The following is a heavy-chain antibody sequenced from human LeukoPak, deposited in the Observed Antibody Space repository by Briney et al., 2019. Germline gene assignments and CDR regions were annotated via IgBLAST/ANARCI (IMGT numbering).Heavy chain of an antibody. D-gene: IGHD4-17*01. CDR3: ARDRTNHGDYVFDY. V-gene: IGHV3-33*01. CDR2: IWYDGSNK. Sequence: PGGSLSFSCAASGLTFSSYGMNWVRQAQGKGRGWVAVIWYDGSNKYYADSVKGRFTISRDNSKNTLYLQMNSLRAEDTAVYYCARDRTNHGDYVFDYWGRGTLVTVSS. CDR1: GLTFSSYG. J-gene: IGHJ4*02.